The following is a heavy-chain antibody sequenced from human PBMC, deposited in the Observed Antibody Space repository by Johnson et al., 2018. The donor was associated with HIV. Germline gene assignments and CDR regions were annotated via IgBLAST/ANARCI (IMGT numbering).Heavy chain of an antibody. J-gene: IGHJ3*02. CDR1: GITFSNYG. CDR2: ISPSSVRT. V-gene: IGHV3-23*04. D-gene: IGHD6-19*01. Sequence: VQLVESGGGVVQPGGSLRLSCAASGITFSNYGMSWVRQTPGRGPEWVSTISPSSVRTYHADSVKGRFTIFRDNSKNTLYLQMNSLRAEDTAVYYCARGGNKWLAPRAFDIWGQGTMVTVSS. CDR3: ARGGNKWLAPRAFDI.